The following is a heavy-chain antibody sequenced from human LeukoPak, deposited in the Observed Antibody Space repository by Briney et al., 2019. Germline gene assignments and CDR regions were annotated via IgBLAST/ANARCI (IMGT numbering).Heavy chain of an antibody. D-gene: IGHD3-3*01. V-gene: IGHV3-11*04. J-gene: IGHJ4*02. Sequence: GGSLRLSCAASGFTFSVRYMSWIRQVPAKGLELISYISGSGSDIYYADSVKGRFTISRDNAKNSLYLQMNSLRDEDTAVYYCARVSGSSVLEWLLDWGQGTLVTVSP. CDR1: GFTFSVRY. CDR2: ISGSGSDI. CDR3: ARVSGSSVLEWLLD.